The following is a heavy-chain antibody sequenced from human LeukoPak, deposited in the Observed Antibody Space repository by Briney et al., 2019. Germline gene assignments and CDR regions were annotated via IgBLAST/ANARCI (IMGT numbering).Heavy chain of an antibody. J-gene: IGHJ4*02. CDR1: GGSISSYY. D-gene: IGHD3-10*01. Sequence: SETLSLTCTVSGGSISSYYWSWLRQPPGKGLEWIGYIYYSGSTNYNPSLKSRVTISVDTSKNQFSLKLSSVTAADTAVYYCARSGSSDYYGSGSYYLSFDYWGQGTLVTVSS. CDR3: ARSGSSDYYGSGSYYLSFDY. CDR2: IYYSGST. V-gene: IGHV4-59*01.